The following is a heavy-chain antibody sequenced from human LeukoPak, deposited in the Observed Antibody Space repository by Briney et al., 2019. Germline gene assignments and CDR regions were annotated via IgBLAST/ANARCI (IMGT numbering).Heavy chain of an antibody. Sequence: PSETLSLTCTVSAGSISNYHWGWIRQPPGKGLEWIGYIYYSGSTNYNPSLKSRVTISVDTSKNQFSLKLSSVTAADTAVYYCARGVVAVPPTLDYWGQGTLVTVSS. V-gene: IGHV4-59*01. CDR3: ARGVVAVPPTLDY. CDR2: IYYSGST. D-gene: IGHD2-15*01. J-gene: IGHJ4*02. CDR1: AGSISNYH.